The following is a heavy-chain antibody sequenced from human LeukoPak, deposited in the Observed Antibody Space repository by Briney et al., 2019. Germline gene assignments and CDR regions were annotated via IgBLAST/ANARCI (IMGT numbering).Heavy chain of an antibody. CDR1: GYTFTGYY. D-gene: IGHD4-17*01. CDR3: ASGVSYGSFDY. V-gene: IGHV1-2*02. CDR2: INPNSGGT. Sequence: ASDKVSCKPSGYTFTGYYMHWVSQAPGQELEWMVWINPNSGGTNYAQKFQGRVTMTRDTSISTAYMELSRLRSDDTAVYYRASGVSYGSFDYWGQGTLVTVSS. J-gene: IGHJ4*02.